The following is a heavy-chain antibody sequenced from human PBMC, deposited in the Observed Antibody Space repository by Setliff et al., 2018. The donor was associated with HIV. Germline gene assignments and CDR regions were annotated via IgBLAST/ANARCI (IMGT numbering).Heavy chain of an antibody. Sequence: SETLSLTCAVYGGSFNDYYWTWIRQPPGKGLEWIGEIDHSGNIKYHASLKSRVTISKDTSKNQISLKLRSVTAADTAAYYCARGLNYYGSGSYLPLGYWGQGTLVTAPQ. CDR2: IDHSGNI. D-gene: IGHD3-10*01. V-gene: IGHV4-34*01. J-gene: IGHJ4*02. CDR3: ARGLNYYGSGSYLPLGY. CDR1: GGSFNDYY.